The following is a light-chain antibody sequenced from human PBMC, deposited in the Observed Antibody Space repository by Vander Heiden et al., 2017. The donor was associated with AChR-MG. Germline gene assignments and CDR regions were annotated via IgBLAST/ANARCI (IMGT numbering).Light chain of an antibody. V-gene: IGLV2-23*01. J-gene: IGLJ2*01. Sequence: QSALTQPASVSGSPGQSITISCTGTSSDVGSDNLVSWYQQHTGKAPKPIICEGSKQSSGVSNRFSGSKSGNAASLTISGLQAEDEADYYCCSYAGSSTWVFGGRTKLTVL. CDR3: CSYAGSSTWV. CDR1: SSDVGSDNL. CDR2: EGS.